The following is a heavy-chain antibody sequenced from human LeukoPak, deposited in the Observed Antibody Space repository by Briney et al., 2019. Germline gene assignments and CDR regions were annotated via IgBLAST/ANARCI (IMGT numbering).Heavy chain of an antibody. CDR3: ARDIFGGVIVIPGGFDY. CDR1: GFTFSSYG. V-gene: IGHV3-30*03. CDR2: ISYDGSNK. D-gene: IGHD3-16*02. J-gene: IGHJ4*02. Sequence: GGSLRLSCAASGFTFSSYGMHWVRQAPGKGLEWVAVISYDGSNKYYADSVKGRFTISRDNSKNTLYLQMNSLRAEDTAVYYCARDIFGGVIVIPGGFDYWGQGTLVTVSS.